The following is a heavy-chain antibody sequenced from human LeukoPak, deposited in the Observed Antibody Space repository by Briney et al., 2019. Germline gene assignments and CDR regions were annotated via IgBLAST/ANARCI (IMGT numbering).Heavy chain of an antibody. CDR3: ARDGGQHLGVVDY. J-gene: IGHJ4*02. V-gene: IGHV1-2*02. D-gene: IGHD2-2*01. CDR1: GYTFTSYG. Sequence: ASVKVSCKASGYTFTSYGISWVRQAPGQGLEWMGWINPNSGGTNYAQKFQGRVTMTRDTSISTAYMELSSLRSDDTAVYYCARDGGQHLGVVDYWGQGTLVTVSS. CDR2: INPNSGGT.